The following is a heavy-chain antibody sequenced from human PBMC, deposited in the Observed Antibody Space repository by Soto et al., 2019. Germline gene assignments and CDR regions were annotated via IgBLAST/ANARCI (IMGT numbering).Heavy chain of an antibody. Sequence: GGSLRLSCAASGFTFSSYWMSWVRQAPGKGLEWVANIKQDGSEKYYVDSVKGRFTISRDNAKNSLYLQMNSLRAEDTAVYYCARETSGYSYGPDYWGQGTLVTVSS. CDR3: ARETSGYSYGPDY. CDR2: IKQDGSEK. CDR1: GFTFSSYW. V-gene: IGHV3-7*01. D-gene: IGHD5-18*01. J-gene: IGHJ4*02.